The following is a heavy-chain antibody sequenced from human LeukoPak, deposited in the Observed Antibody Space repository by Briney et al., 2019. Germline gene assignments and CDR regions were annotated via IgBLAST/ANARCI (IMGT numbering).Heavy chain of an antibody. Sequence: SETLSLTCTVSGGSISSYSWSWIRQPPGKGLEWIGYIYNSGSTDYNPSLESRVTISLDTSRNQFSLKLSSVTADDTAVYYCARFQRSSWYFFDLWGRGTLVTVSS. J-gene: IGHJ2*01. D-gene: IGHD6-13*01. CDR3: ARFQRSSWYFFDL. V-gene: IGHV4-59*01. CDR1: GGSISSYS. CDR2: IYNSGST.